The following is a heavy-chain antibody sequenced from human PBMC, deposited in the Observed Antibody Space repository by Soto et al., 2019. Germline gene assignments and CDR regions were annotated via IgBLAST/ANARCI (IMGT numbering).Heavy chain of an antibody. CDR3: ARDKSPYSSGWHNRHFDY. CDR1: GFTFSSYA. D-gene: IGHD6-19*01. J-gene: IGHJ4*02. Sequence: QVQLVESGGGVVQPGRSLRLSCAASGFTFSSYAMHWVRQAPGKGLEWVAVISYDGSNKYYADSVKGRFTISRDNSKNRLYLQMNSLRAADTAVYYCARDKSPYSSGWHNRHFDYWGQGTLVTVSS. V-gene: IGHV3-30-3*01. CDR2: ISYDGSNK.